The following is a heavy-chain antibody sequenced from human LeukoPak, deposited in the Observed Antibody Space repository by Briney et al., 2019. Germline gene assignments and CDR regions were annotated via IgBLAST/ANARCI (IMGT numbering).Heavy chain of an antibody. J-gene: IGHJ6*03. CDR3: ARVGYYPDYYMDV. Sequence: PSETLSLACTVSGGSISSYYWGWIRQPPGKGLEWIGTIFHSGSTYSNPSLKSRVTIPVDTSKNQFSLNLSSVTAADTAVYYCARVGYYPDYYMDVWGKGTTVTVSS. CDR1: GGSISSYY. D-gene: IGHD2-21*01. CDR2: IFHSGST. V-gene: IGHV4-38-2*02.